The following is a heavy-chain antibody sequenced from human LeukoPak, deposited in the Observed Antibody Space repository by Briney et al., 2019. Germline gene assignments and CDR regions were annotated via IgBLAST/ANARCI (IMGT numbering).Heavy chain of an antibody. D-gene: IGHD6-25*01. V-gene: IGHV3-20*01. CDR2: INWNGGST. J-gene: IGHJ3*02. CDR3: ARVRGYGQDRRAFDI. Sequence: GGSLRLSCAASGFTFDDYGMSWVRHAPGKGLEWVSGINWNGGSTGYADSVKGRFTISRDNAKNSLYLQMNSLRAEDTALYHCARVRGYGQDRRAFDIWGQGTMVTVSS. CDR1: GFTFDDYG.